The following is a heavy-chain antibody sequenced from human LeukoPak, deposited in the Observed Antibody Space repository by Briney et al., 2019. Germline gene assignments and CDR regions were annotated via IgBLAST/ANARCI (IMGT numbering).Heavy chain of an antibody. CDR3: AKDLERYSYGCSWFDP. V-gene: IGHV3-23*01. CDR2: ISGSGGST. Sequence: GGSLRLSCAASGFTFSSYAMSWVRQAPGKGLEWVSAISGSGGSTYYADSVKGRFTISRDNSKNTLYLQMNSLRAQDTAVYYCAKDLERYSYGCSWFDPWGQGTLVTVSS. CDR1: GFTFSSYA. J-gene: IGHJ5*02. D-gene: IGHD5-18*01.